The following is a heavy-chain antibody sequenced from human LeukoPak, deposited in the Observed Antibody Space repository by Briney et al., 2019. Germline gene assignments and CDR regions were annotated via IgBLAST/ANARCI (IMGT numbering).Heavy chain of an antibody. D-gene: IGHD3-9*01. J-gene: IGHJ4*02. Sequence: GESLKIPCKGPGYSFTSYWIGWVRQMPGKGLEWMGIIYPGDSDTRYSPSFQAQATPSADKSISTAYLQWSSLKASDTAMYYCAKLRSVLTGFDYWGQGTLVTVSS. CDR3: AKLRSVLTGFDY. V-gene: IGHV5-51*01. CDR1: GYSFTSYW. CDR2: IYPGDSDT.